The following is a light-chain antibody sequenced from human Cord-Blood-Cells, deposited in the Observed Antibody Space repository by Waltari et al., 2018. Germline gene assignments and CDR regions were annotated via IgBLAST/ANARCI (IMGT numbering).Light chain of an antibody. Sequence: QSALTQPASVSGSPGQSIPICCTGTTSDVGGYNYVSWYQQPPGKAPKLMIYDVSNRPSWFSNRFSGSTSGNTASLTISGLQAEDEADYYCSSYTSSSTLDVVFGGGTKLTVL. V-gene: IGLV2-14*01. CDR3: SSYTSSSTLDVV. CDR1: TSDVGGYNY. J-gene: IGLJ2*01. CDR2: DVS.